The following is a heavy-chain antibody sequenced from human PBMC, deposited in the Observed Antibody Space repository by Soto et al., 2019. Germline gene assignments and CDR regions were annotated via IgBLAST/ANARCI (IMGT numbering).Heavy chain of an antibody. J-gene: IGHJ4*02. Sequence: GESLKISCAASGFTFNNYGMHWVRQAPGKGLEWVAIISYDGSDKSYADSMKGRFTISRDISKNTLYLQMNSLRPEDTAVYYCAKDLYSGYDFFFDYWGQGTLVTVSS. V-gene: IGHV3-30*18. CDR1: GFTFNNYG. D-gene: IGHD5-12*01. CDR2: ISYDGSDK. CDR3: AKDLYSGYDFFFDY.